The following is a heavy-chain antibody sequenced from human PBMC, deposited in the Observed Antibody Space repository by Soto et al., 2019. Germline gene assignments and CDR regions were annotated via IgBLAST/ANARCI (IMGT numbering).Heavy chain of an antibody. CDR3: ARDGFVYYYGSGSYYQDYFDY. CDR2: ISSSSSYI. CDR1: GFTCSSYS. D-gene: IGHD3-10*01. J-gene: IGHJ4*02. Sequence: PWGSLRLSCAASGFTCSSYSMTWVRQAPGKGLEWVSSISSSSSYIYYADSVKGRFTISRDNAKNSLYLQMNSLRAEDTAVYYCARDGFVYYYGSGSYYQDYFDYWGQGTLVTGSS. V-gene: IGHV3-21*01.